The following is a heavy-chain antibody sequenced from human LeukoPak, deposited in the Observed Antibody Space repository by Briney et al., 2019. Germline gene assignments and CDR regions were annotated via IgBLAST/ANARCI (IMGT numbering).Heavy chain of an antibody. J-gene: IGHJ5*02. D-gene: IGHD3-10*01. CDR3: ARGGYYGLGNDFRFDP. V-gene: IGHV1-18*04. CDR1: GYIFSDYY. CDR2: ISAYNGNT. Sequence: ASVKVSCKTSGYIFSDYYLHWVRQAPGQGLEWMGWISAYNGNTNYAQKLQGRVTMTTDTSTSTAYMELSSLRSEDTAVYYCARGGYYGLGNDFRFDPWGQGTLVTVSS.